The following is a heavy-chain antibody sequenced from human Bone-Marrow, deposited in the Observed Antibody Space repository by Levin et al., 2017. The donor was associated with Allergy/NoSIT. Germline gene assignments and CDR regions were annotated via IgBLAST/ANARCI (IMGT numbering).Heavy chain of an antibody. CDR3: AREALGQLLDGNWFDP. CDR1: GFTFSDYY. Sequence: SCAASGFTFSDYYMSWIRQAPGKGLEWVSYISSFGSTIYYADSVKGRFTISRDNAKNSLYLQMNSLRSEDTAVYYCAREALGQLLDGNWFDPWGQGTLVTVSS. V-gene: IGHV3-11*01. J-gene: IGHJ5*02. CDR2: ISSFGSTI. D-gene: IGHD6-13*01.